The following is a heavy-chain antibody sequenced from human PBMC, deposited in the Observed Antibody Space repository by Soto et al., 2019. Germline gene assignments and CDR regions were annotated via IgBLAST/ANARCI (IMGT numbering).Heavy chain of an antibody. CDR2: IYYSGST. D-gene: IGHD3-9*01. CDR3: ARAHYDILTGQYFMDV. J-gene: IGHJ6*03. V-gene: IGHV4-59*01. Sequence: SETLSLTCTVSGGSISSYYWSWIRQPPGKGLEWIGYIYYSGSTNYNPSLKSRVTISVDTSKNQFSLKLSSVTAADTAVYYCARAHYDILTGQYFMDVWGKGTTVTVSS. CDR1: GGSISSYY.